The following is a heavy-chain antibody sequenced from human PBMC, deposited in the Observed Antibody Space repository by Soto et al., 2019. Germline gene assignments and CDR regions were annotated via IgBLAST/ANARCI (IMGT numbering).Heavy chain of an antibody. J-gene: IGHJ1*01. CDR3: AKVPGYDSSGYYSPFQH. D-gene: IGHD3-22*01. CDR1: GFTFSSYG. CDR2: ISYDGSNK. V-gene: IGHV3-30*18. Sequence: QVQLVESGGGVVQPGRSLRLSCAASGFTFSSYGMHWVRQAPGKGLEWVAVISYDGSNKYYADSVKGRFTISRDNSKKTLYLQMNSLRAEDTAVYYCAKVPGYDSSGYYSPFQHWGQGTLVTVSS.